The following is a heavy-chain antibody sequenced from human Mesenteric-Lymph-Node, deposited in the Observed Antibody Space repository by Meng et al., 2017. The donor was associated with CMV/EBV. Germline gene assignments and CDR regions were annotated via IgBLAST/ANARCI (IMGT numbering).Heavy chain of an antibody. Sequence: GSLRLSCTVSGGSISSSSYYWGWIRQPPGKGLECIGSIYFSGNTYYNPSLKSRVTISIDTSKNQFSLRLKSVTAADTAMYYWARERYNWNDEYWFDSWGQGTLVTVSS. J-gene: IGHJ5*01. CDR2: IYFSGNT. V-gene: IGHV4-39*07. CDR1: GGSISSSSYY. D-gene: IGHD1-20*01. CDR3: ARERYNWNDEYWFDS.